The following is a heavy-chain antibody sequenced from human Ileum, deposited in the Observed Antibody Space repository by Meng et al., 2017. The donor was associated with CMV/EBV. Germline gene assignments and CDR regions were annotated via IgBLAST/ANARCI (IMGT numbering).Heavy chain of an antibody. CDR2: INTDGCYV. CDR3: AKDVSMGGRSSWYNAFDI. Sequence: GGSLRLSFEAPGFTFSGHRMHGVRQVPGKGLVSVPRINTDGCYVRYTDSVKGRFTISRDNAKNSLYLQMNSLRAEDTALYYCAKDVSMGGRSSWYNAFDIWGQGTMVTVSS. CDR1: GFTFSGHR. J-gene: IGHJ3*02. D-gene: IGHD6-13*01. V-gene: IGHV3-74*01.